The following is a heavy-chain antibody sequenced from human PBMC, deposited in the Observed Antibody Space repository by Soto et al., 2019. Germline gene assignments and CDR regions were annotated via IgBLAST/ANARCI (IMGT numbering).Heavy chain of an antibody. CDR1: GGSISSGDYY. CDR3: ARGRNRDGYNEFDY. D-gene: IGHD5-12*01. Sequence: LSLTCTVSGGSISSGDYYWSWIRQPPGKGLEWIGYIYSSGSTYYNPSLKSRVTISVDTSKNQFSLKLSSVTAADTAVYYCARGRNRDGYNEFDYWGQGTLVTVSS. CDR2: IYSSGST. J-gene: IGHJ4*02. V-gene: IGHV4-30-4*01.